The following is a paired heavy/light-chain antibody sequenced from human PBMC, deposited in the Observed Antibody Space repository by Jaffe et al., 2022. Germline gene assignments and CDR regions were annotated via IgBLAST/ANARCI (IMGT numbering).Heavy chain of an antibody. V-gene: IGHV1-46*01. CDR2: INPSGGST. CDR1: GYTFTSYY. D-gene: IGHD2-21*02. J-gene: IGHJ5*02. Sequence: QVQLVQSGAEVKKPGASVKVSCKASGYTFTSYYMHWVRQAPGQGLEWMGIINPSGGSTSYAQKFQGRVTMTRDTSTSTVYMELSSLRSEDTAVYYCARAVFCGGDCYSVRVTPRDRNWFDPWGQGTLVTVSS. CDR3: ARAVFCGGDCYSVRVTPRDRNWFDP.
Light chain of an antibody. CDR1: NIGSKS. V-gene: IGLV3-21*02. J-gene: IGLJ1*01. Sequence: SYVLTQPPSVSVAPGQTARITCGGNNIGSKSVHWYQQKPGQAPVLVVYDDSDRPSGIPERFSGSNSGNTATLTISRVEAGDEADYYCQVWDSSSDHYVFGTGTKVTVL. CDR3: QVWDSSSDHYV. CDR2: DDS.